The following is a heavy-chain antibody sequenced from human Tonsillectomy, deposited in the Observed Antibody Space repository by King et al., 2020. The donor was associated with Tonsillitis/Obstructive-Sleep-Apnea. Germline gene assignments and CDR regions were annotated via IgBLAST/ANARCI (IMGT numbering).Heavy chain of an antibody. J-gene: IGHJ5*01. CDR2: IKSKTDGGTT. D-gene: IGHD2-2*01. CDR3: TTEIVVVPAANNWFDS. CDR1: GFTFSNAW. Sequence: VQLVESGGGLVKPGGSLRLSCAASGFTFSNAWMSWVRQAPGKGLEWVGRIKSKTDGGTTDYAAPVKGRFTISSDDSKNTLYLKMNSLKTEDTAVYYCTTEIVVVPAANNWFDSWGQGTLVTVSS. V-gene: IGHV3-15*01.